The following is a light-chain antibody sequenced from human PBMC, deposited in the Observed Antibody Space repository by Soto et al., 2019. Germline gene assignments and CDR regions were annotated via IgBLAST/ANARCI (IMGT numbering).Light chain of an antibody. J-gene: IGKJ1*01. CDR1: QVITNY. V-gene: IGKV1-27*01. CDR2: TAS. Sequence: DIQMTQSPSSLSASVGDRVTITCRASQVITNYLAWYQQKPGKVPKLLIYTASTLQSGVPSRFSGSGSGTDFTLTISSLQPEDVATYYCQNYNSAPRTFGQWTKVEIK. CDR3: QNYNSAPRT.